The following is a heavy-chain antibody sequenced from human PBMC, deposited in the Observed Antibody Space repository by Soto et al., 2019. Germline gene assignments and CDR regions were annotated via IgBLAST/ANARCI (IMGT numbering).Heavy chain of an antibody. Sequence: GGSLRLSCAASGFTFDDYTMHWVRQAPGKGLEWDSLISWDGGSTYYADSVKGRFTISRDNSKNSLYLQMNSLRTEDTALYYCAKDLTPIAALDAFDIWGQGTMVTVSS. J-gene: IGHJ3*02. D-gene: IGHD6-13*01. CDR3: AKDLTPIAALDAFDI. CDR1: GFTFDDYT. V-gene: IGHV3-43*01. CDR2: ISWDGGST.